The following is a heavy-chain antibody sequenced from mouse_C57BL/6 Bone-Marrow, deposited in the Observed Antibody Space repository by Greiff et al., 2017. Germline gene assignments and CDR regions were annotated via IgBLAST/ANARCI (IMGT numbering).Heavy chain of an antibody. Sequence: VQLQESGAELVRPGASVTLSCKASGYTFPDYEMHWVKQTPVHGLEWIGAIDPETGGPAYNQKFKGKAILTADKSSSTAYMELRSLTSEDSAVYYCTREGYSNYDFDYWGQGTTLTVSS. CDR3: TREGYSNYDFDY. CDR2: IDPETGGP. V-gene: IGHV1-15*01. J-gene: IGHJ2*01. D-gene: IGHD2-5*01. CDR1: GYTFPDYE.